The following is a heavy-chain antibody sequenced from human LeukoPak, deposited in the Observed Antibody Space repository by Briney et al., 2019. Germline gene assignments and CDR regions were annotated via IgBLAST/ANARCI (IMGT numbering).Heavy chain of an antibody. J-gene: IGHJ4*02. Sequence: GGSLRLSCAASGFTVSSDYMSWVRQAPGKGLEWVSVIYSGGSTYYADSVKGRFTISRDNSKNTLYLQMNSLRAEDTAVYYCAREVGYSYGYLDYWGQGTLVTVSS. CDR2: IYSGGST. CDR1: GFTVSSDY. CDR3: AREVGYSYGYLDY. V-gene: IGHV3-66*01. D-gene: IGHD5-18*01.